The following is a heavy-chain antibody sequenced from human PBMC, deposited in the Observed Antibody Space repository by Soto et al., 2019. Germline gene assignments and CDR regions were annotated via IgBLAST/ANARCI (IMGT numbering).Heavy chain of an antibody. CDR1: GITFSDYS. CDR2: TSSRGGTE. Sequence: EVQLVESGGDSIQRGGSLRLFCAASGITFSDYSMHWVRQAPGKGLEWVSYTSSRGGTEYYTDSVKGRFTISRDNSKNSLYLQMNSLRDEDTAVYYCARGKVFAWGLDAFEVWGRGTLVTVST. D-gene: IGHD3-10*02. J-gene: IGHJ3*01. CDR3: ARGKVFAWGLDAFEV. V-gene: IGHV3-48*02.